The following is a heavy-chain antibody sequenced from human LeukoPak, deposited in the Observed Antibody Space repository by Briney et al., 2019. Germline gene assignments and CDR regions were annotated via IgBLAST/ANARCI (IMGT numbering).Heavy chain of an antibody. D-gene: IGHD1-1*01. Sequence: GGSLRLSCAASGFTFSRYWMSWVRQAPGEGLEWVANINQDGSEKYYVDSVKGRFTISRDNAKNSLYLQMNSLRAEDTAVYYCARDSWNDVSEYYGMDVWGQGTTVTVSS. CDR3: ARDSWNDVSEYYGMDV. V-gene: IGHV3-7*03. CDR1: GFTFSRYW. CDR2: INQDGSEK. J-gene: IGHJ6*02.